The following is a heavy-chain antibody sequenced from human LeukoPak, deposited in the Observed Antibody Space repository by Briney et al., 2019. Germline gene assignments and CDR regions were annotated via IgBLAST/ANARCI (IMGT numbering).Heavy chain of an antibody. CDR3: ARMGSGSYYSGLDAFDI. J-gene: IGHJ3*02. V-gene: IGHV1-2*02. Sequence: GASVKVSCKASGYTFTGYYMHWVRQAPGQGLEWMGWINPNSGGTNYAQKFQGRVTMTRDTSISTAYMELSRLRSDDTAVYYCARMGSGSYYSGLDAFDIWGQGTMVTVSS. D-gene: IGHD1-26*01. CDR1: GYTFTGYY. CDR2: INPNSGGT.